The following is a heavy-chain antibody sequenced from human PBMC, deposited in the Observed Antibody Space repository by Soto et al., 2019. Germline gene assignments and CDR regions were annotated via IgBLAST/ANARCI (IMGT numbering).Heavy chain of an antibody. D-gene: IGHD2-15*01. CDR2: ISYDGSNK. CDR1: GFTFSSYA. CDR3: ARDRLRATTDSFDY. V-gene: IGHV3-30-3*01. Sequence: QVQLVESGGGVVQPGRSLRLSCAASGFTFSSYAMHWVRQAPGKGLEWVAVISYDGSNKYYADSVKGRFTIARDNYKKSLYLHMNSVRAEDTDVYYCARDRLRATTDSFDYWGQGTLVTVSS. J-gene: IGHJ4*02.